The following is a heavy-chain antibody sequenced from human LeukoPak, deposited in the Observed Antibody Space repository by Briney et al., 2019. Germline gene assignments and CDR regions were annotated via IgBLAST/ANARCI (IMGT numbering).Heavy chain of an antibody. J-gene: IGHJ4*02. CDR3: ALGSLVFDY. Sequence: GGSLRLSCAASGFTFSSYAMHWVRQAPGKGLEWVAVISYGGSNKYYADSVKGRFTISRDNSKNTLYLQMNSLRAEDTAVYYCALGSLVFDYWGQGTLVTVSS. V-gene: IGHV3-30-3*01. CDR2: ISYGGSNK. D-gene: IGHD1-26*01. CDR1: GFTFSSYA.